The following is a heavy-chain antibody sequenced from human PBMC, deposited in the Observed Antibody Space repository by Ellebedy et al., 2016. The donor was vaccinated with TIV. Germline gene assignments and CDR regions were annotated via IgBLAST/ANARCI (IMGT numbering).Heavy chain of an antibody. J-gene: IGHJ4*02. CDR2: VYPNGGS. D-gene: IGHD3-3*01. Sequence: SETLSLXXAVSGGPIISSNWWTWVRQAPGKGLEWIGEVYPNGGSKSNPSLKSRVTVSIDKSKNLFSLTLSSVTAADTAVYYCASLDGVTDYWGQGTLVAVSS. V-gene: IGHV4-4*02. CDR1: GGPIISSNW. CDR3: ASLDGVTDY.